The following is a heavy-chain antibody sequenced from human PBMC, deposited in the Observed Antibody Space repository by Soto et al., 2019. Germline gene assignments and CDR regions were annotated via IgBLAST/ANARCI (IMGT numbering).Heavy chain of an antibody. CDR1: GYTFTSYG. V-gene: IGHV1-18*01. Sequence: ASVKVSCKASGYTFTSYGISWVRQAPGQGLEWMGWISAYNGNTNYAQKLQGRVTMTTDTSTSTAYMELRSLRSDDTAVYYCARDPTMVRGVIMTDYWGQGTLVTVSS. J-gene: IGHJ4*02. CDR2: ISAYNGNT. D-gene: IGHD3-10*01. CDR3: ARDPTMVRGVIMTDY.